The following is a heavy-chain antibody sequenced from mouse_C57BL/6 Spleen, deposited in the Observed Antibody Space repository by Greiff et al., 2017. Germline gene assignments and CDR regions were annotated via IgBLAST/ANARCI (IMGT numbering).Heavy chain of an antibody. CDR3: AREREGYYDPTGFAY. J-gene: IGHJ3*01. CDR2: IDPSSGGT. D-gene: IGHD2-4*01. V-gene: IGHV1-72*01. Sequence: QVQLQQPGAELVKPGASVKLSCKASGYTFTSSWMNWVKQRPGRGLEWIGRIDPSSGGTKYNGKFKSKATLTVDKPSSTAYMQLSSLTSEDSAVYYGAREREGYYDPTGFAYWGQGTLVTVSA. CDR1: GYTFTSSW.